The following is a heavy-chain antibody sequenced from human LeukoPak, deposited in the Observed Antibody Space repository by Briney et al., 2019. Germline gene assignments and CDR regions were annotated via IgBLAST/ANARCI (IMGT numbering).Heavy chain of an antibody. V-gene: IGHV3-30*18. CDR2: ISYDGSNK. D-gene: IGHD3-3*01. J-gene: IGHJ4*02. CDR1: GFSFSGYW. Sequence: GGSLRLSCAASGFSFSGYWMTWVRQAPGKGLEWVAVISYDGSNKYYADSVKGRFTISRDNSKNTLYLQMNSLRAEDTAVYYCAKDFAWYWGQGTLVTVSS. CDR3: AKDFAWY.